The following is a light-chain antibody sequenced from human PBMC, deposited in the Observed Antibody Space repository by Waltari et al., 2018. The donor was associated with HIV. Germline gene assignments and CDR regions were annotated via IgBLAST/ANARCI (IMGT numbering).Light chain of an antibody. V-gene: IGLV3-1*01. CDR2: ADS. Sequence: FELTQPPTVSVSPGETANITCSGDHLSLKYTCWYQQKAGQSPVLVIYADSKRPSGIPDRFSGSNSGNTSTLTIYGAQTVDEADYYCQAWDTIREVFGGGTKVTVL. J-gene: IGLJ3*02. CDR3: QAWDTIREV. CDR1: HLSLKY.